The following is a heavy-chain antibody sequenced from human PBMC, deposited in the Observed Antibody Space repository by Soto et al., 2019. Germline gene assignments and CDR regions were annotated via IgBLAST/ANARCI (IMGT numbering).Heavy chain of an antibody. CDR1: GFTFSSYA. V-gene: IGHV3-23*01. CDR3: APSSTRNYDSSSGFHYGMDV. D-gene: IGHD3-3*01. Sequence: GGSLRLSCAASGFTFSSYAMSWVRQAPGRGLEWVSAISGSGGSTYYADSVKGRFTISRDNSKNTLYLQMNSLRAEDTAVYYCAPSSTRNYDSSSGFHYGMDVWGQGTTVTVSS. J-gene: IGHJ6*02. CDR2: ISGSGGST.